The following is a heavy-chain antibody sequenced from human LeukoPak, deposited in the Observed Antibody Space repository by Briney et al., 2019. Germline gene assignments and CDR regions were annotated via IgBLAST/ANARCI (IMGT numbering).Heavy chain of an antibody. J-gene: IGHJ4*02. Sequence: SVKVSCKASGGTFSSYAISWVRQAPGQGLEWMGRIIPIFGTANYAQKFQGRVTITTGESTSTAYMELSSLRSEDTAVYYRARETRSVTIFGVVIIEYYFDYWGQGTLVTVSS. D-gene: IGHD3-3*01. V-gene: IGHV1-69*05. CDR3: ARETRSVTIFGVVIIEYYFDY. CDR1: GGTFSSYA. CDR2: IIPIFGTA.